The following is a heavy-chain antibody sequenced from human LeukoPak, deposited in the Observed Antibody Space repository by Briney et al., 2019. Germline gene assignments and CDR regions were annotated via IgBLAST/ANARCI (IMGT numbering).Heavy chain of an antibody. CDR1: GLTFSSYG. J-gene: IGHJ4*02. CDR2: ISYDGSNK. Sequence: GGSLRLSCAASGLTFSSYGMHWVRQAPGKGLEWVAVISYDGSNKYYADSVKGRFTISRDNSKNTLYLQMNSLRAEDTAVYYCAKSGTTVVIPIDYWGQGTLVTVSS. D-gene: IGHD4-23*01. V-gene: IGHV3-30*18. CDR3: AKSGTTVVIPIDY.